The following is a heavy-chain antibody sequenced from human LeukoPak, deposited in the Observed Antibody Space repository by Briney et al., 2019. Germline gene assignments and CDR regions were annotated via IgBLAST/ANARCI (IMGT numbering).Heavy chain of an antibody. CDR3: ARSPPEANYYDSSGFDY. V-gene: IGHV3-7*01. CDR1: GFPFSSYW. J-gene: IGHJ4*02. D-gene: IGHD3-22*01. Sequence: GGPLSLPCAASGFPFSSYWMSWVRQAPGKALEGGANIKQGGSEKYYVHSVRGRSTIPSDNAKNSLYLQMNSLSAEDTAVYYCARSPPEANYYDSSGFDYWGQGTLVTVSS. CDR2: IKQGGSEK.